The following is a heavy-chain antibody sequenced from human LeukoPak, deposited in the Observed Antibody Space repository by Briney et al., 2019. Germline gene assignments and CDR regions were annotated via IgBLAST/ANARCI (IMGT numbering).Heavy chain of an antibody. V-gene: IGHV3-30*18. CDR2: ISYDGSNK. J-gene: IGHJ4*02. Sequence: PGRSLRLSCAGSGFSLSTYGMHWVRQAPGKGLEWVAVISYDGSNKYYADSVKGRFTISRDNSKNTLYLQMNSLRAEDTAVYYCAKDVGSNGDYVNWGRGTLVTVSS. D-gene: IGHD4-17*01. CDR1: GFSLSTYG. CDR3: AKDVGSNGDYVN.